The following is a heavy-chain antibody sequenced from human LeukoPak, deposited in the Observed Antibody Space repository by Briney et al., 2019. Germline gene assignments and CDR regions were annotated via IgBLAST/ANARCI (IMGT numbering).Heavy chain of an antibody. J-gene: IGHJ5*02. V-gene: IGHV4-59*12. CDR1: GGSISSYY. CDR2: IYYSGST. CDR3: AREVLNWFDP. Sequence: TSETLSLTCTVSGGSISSYYWSWIRQPPGKGLEWIGYIYYSGSTNYNPSLKSRVTMSVDTSKNQFSLKLSSVTAADTAVYYCAREVLNWFDPWGQGTLVTVSS.